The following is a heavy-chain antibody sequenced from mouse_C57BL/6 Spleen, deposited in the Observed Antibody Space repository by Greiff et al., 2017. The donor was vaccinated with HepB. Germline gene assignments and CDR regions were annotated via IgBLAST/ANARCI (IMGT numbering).Heavy chain of an antibody. CDR3: TRGGKGY. CDR1: GYTFTDYE. J-gene: IGHJ2*01. V-gene: IGHV1-15*01. CDR2: IDPETGGT. D-gene: IGHD1-3*01. Sequence: QVQLQQSGAELVRPGASVTLSCKASGYTFTDYEMHWVKQTPVHGLEWIGAIDPETGGTAYNQKFKGKAILTADKSSSPACSELRSLTSEDSAVYYCTRGGKGYWGQGTTLTVSS.